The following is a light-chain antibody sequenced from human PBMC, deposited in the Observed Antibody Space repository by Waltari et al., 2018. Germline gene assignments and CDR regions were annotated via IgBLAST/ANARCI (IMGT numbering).Light chain of an antibody. V-gene: IGLV1-40*01. Sequence: QSVLTQPPSVPGAPGQRLTISCTGSSPNMGPGYHVRWYQLIPGAAPKLLIYDNTTRPSGVPDRFSGSKSGTSASLAITGLQGEDEAHYYCQSYDVGLGGVFGGGTKVTVL. CDR3: QSYDVGLGGV. J-gene: IGLJ3*02. CDR1: SPNMGPGYH. CDR2: DNT.